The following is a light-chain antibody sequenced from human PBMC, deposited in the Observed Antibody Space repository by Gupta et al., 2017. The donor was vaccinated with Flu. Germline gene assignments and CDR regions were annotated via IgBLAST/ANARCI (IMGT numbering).Light chain of an antibody. CDR2: DAS. CDR1: QDISNY. CDR3: QQDDNLPPS. Sequence: DSQMTQSPSSLSASVGDRVTITCQASQDISNYLNWYQQKPGKAPKLLIYDASNLERGVPSRFSGSGSGTDFTFTISSLQPEDIATYYCQQDDNLPPSFGPGTKVDIK. V-gene: IGKV1-33*01. J-gene: IGKJ3*01.